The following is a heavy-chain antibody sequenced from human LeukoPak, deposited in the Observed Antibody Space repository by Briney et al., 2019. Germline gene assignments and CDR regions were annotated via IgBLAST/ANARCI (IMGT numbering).Heavy chain of an antibody. J-gene: IGHJ3*02. D-gene: IGHD5-24*01. CDR2: INPSGGNT. Sequence: ASVKVSCKASGYTFTSYYMHWVRQAPGQGLEWMGIINPSGGNTSYAQKFQGRVTMTRDTSASTVYMELSSLRSEDTAIYYCARIRDGYNDAYDIWGQGTVVTVPS. CDR3: ARIRDGYNDAYDI. V-gene: IGHV1-46*01. CDR1: GYTFTSYY.